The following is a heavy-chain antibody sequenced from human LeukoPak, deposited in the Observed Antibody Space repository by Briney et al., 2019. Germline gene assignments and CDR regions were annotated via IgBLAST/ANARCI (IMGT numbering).Heavy chain of an antibody. V-gene: IGHV3-21*01. J-gene: IGHJ4*02. CDR3: ARGNDYGDYAPDY. D-gene: IGHD4-17*01. CDR1: GFTFSSYA. CDR2: ISSSSSYI. Sequence: GGSLRLSCAASGFTFSSYAMHWVRQAPGKGLEWVSSISSSSSYIYYADSVKGRFTISRDNAKNSLYLQMNSLRAEDTAVYYCARGNDYGDYAPDYWGQGTLVTVSS.